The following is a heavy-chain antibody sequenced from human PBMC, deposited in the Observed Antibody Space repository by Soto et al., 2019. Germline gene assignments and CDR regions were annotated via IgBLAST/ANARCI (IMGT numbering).Heavy chain of an antibody. Sequence: EVQLLESGGGLVQPGESLRLSCAVSGFTFSSYAVALVRQAPGKGLEWVSAISGSGGTTYYADSVKGRFTISRDNSKNTLYLQMNSLRAEDTAVYYCAKMSQGSMVRGVWSFDYWGQGTLVTVSS. V-gene: IGHV3-23*01. CDR1: GFTFSSYA. J-gene: IGHJ4*02. CDR3: AKMSQGSMVRGVWSFDY. CDR2: ISGSGGTT. D-gene: IGHD3-10*01.